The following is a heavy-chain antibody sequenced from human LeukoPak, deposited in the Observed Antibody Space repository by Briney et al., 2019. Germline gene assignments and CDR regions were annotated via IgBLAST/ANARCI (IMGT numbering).Heavy chain of an antibody. J-gene: IGHJ4*02. Sequence: GASVKVSCKASGGTFSSYAISWVRQAPGQGLEWMGGIIPIFGTANYAQKFQGRVTITTDESTSTAYMVLSSLRSEDTAVYYCARLELPNDYGKERREGYYFDYWRQGTLVTVSS. CDR3: ARLELPNDYGKERREGYYFDY. CDR1: GGTFSSYA. V-gene: IGHV1-69*05. CDR2: IIPIFGTA. D-gene: IGHD4-17*01.